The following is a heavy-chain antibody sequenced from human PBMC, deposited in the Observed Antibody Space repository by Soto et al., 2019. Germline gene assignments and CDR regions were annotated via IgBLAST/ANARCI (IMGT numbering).Heavy chain of an antibody. D-gene: IGHD3-22*01. Sequence: QITLKEAGPTLVKPTQTLTLTCTFSGFSLSTSGVGVGWIRQAPGKGLEWIAVIYWDDDKRYSTSLKSRITISKDTSKSQVVLTMTNMDPVDTATYYCAHRGYYYDSSGSYSSAEYFQHWGQGTLVTVSS. J-gene: IGHJ1*01. CDR3: AHRGYYYDSSGSYSSAEYFQH. V-gene: IGHV2-5*02. CDR2: IYWDDDK. CDR1: GFSLSTSGVG.